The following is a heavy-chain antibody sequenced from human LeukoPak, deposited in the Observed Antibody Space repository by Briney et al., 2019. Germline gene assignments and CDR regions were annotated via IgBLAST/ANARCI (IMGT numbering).Heavy chain of an antibody. CDR2: ISGSGGST. CDR3: AKDGGMVRGVIFQS. J-gene: IGHJ5*02. Sequence: GGSLRLSCAASGFTFSSYAMSWVRQAPGKGLEWVSAISGSGGSTYYADSVKGRFTISRDNSKNTLYLQMNSLRAVDTAVYYCAKDGGMVRGVIFQSWGQGTLVTVSS. D-gene: IGHD3-10*01. CDR1: GFTFSSYA. V-gene: IGHV3-23*01.